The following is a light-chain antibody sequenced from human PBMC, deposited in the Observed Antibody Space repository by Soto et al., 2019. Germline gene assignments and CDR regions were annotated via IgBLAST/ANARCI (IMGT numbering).Light chain of an antibody. CDR1: QSVSSSY. Sequence: EIVLTQSPGTLSLSPGERATLSCRASQSVSSSYLAWYQQKPGQAPRPLIYGASSRAIGIPERFSVSGSGTDFTLTISRLEPEDLAVYYCQQYGSSPWTFGQGTKVEIK. V-gene: IGKV3-20*01. CDR3: QQYGSSPWT. CDR2: GAS. J-gene: IGKJ1*01.